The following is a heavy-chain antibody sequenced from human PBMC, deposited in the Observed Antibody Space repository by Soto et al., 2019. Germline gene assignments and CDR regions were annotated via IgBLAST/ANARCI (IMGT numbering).Heavy chain of an antibody. D-gene: IGHD2-2*01. J-gene: IGHJ4*02. Sequence: QVQLVQSGAEVKKPGASVKVSCKASGYTFTSYVISWVRQAPGQGLEGIGWLSAYNGNTNYAHKLQGRVTMTTDTAMITAYMELRSLRSDDTAVYYCAKRIPYCSSTSCYQGPFDYWGQGTLFTVSS. CDR2: LSAYNGNT. V-gene: IGHV1-18*01. CDR1: GYTFTSYV. CDR3: AKRIPYCSSTSCYQGPFDY.